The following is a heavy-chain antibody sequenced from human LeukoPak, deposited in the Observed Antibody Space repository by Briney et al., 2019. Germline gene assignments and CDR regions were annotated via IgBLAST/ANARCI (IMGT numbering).Heavy chain of an antibody. CDR3: ARSPAGANYYLDV. V-gene: IGHV3-11*04. J-gene: IGHJ6*03. CDR2: ISSSGSTM. Sequence: EGSLRLSCAASGFTFGDAWMSWVRQAPGKGLEWVSYISSSGSTMYYADSVKGRFTISRDNAKNSLSLQMNSLRAEDTAVYYCARSPAGANYYLDVWGKGTTVTISS. D-gene: IGHD1-14*01. CDR1: GFTFGDAW.